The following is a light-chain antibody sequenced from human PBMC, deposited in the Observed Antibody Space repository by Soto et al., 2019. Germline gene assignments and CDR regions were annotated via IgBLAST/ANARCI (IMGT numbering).Light chain of an antibody. J-gene: IGKJ2*01. CDR2: GAY. V-gene: IGKV3-20*01. Sequence: IVVTQSPCTLSLSPGERTTLSCRASQSVSSSNLLWYQQKRGQAPRLLIYGAYKRATGIPDRFSGSGSGTDFTLTISRLEPEDFALYYCQHYGNSPPYTFGQGTKVDIK. CDR3: QHYGNSPPYT. CDR1: QSVSSSN.